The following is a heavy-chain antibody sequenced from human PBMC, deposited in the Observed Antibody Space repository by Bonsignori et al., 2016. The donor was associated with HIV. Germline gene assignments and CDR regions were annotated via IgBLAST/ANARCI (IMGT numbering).Heavy chain of an antibody. V-gene: IGHV4-59*01. J-gene: IGHJ3*02. Sequence: WIRQPPGKGLEWIGYIYYSGSTNYNPSLKSRVTISVDTSKNQFSLKLSSVTAADTAVYYCARDRGTTDAFDIWGQGTMVTVSS. CDR2: IYYSGST. D-gene: IGHD4-17*01. CDR3: ARDRGTTDAFDI.